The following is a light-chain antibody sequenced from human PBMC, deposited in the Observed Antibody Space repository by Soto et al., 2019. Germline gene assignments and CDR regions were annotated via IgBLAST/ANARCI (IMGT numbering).Light chain of an antibody. CDR2: AS. J-gene: IGKJ4*01. V-gene: IGKV3-11*01. CDR3: QQRSNWPLN. Sequence: EIVLTQSPATLSLSPGERATLSCRASQSVGTSLAWYQKKPGQAPLLLVYASNSATDIPARFTGSGSGTDFTLTISGLEPEDLAVYHCQQRSNWPLNFGGGTNVEIK. CDR1: QSVGTS.